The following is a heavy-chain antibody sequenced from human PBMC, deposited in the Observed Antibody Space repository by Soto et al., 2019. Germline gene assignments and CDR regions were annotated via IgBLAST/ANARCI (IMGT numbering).Heavy chain of an antibody. CDR1: GYSFTSYW. D-gene: IGHD2-2*02. CDR3: ARLSGCSSTSCYTHMDV. V-gene: IGHV5-51*01. CDR2: IYPGDSDT. Sequence: GESLKISCKGSGYSFTSYWIGVVGRMPGKGLEWMGIIYPGDSDTRYSPSFQGQVTISADKSISTAYLQWSSLKASDTAMYYCARLSGCSSTSCYTHMDVWGQGTTVTVSS. J-gene: IGHJ6*02.